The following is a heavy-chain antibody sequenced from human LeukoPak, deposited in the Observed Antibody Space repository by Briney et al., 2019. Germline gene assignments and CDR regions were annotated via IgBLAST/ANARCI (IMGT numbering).Heavy chain of an antibody. D-gene: IGHD2-2*01. CDR3: ARHRENIVAVPAGGWFDP. CDR1: GYSFANSW. J-gene: IGHJ5*02. CDR2: IYPGDSDT. Sequence: GESLKISCKGSGYSFANSWIGWVRQMPGKGLEWMGIIYPGDSDTRYSPSFQGQVTISADKSISTAYLQWSSLKASDTAMYYCARHRENIVAVPAGGWFDPWGQGTLVTVSS. V-gene: IGHV5-51*01.